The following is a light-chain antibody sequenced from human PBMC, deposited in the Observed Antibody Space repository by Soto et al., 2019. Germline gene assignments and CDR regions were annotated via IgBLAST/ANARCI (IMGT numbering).Light chain of an antibody. CDR1: SSNIGNNY. V-gene: IGLV1-51*02. CDR2: ENN. CDR3: GTWDSGLSAVV. J-gene: IGLJ2*01. Sequence: QSVLTQPPSVSAAPGQKVTISCSGSSSNIGNNYVSWYQQLPGTAPKLLIYENNKRPPGIPDRFSGSKSGTSATLGITGLQTGDEADYYCGTWDSGLSAVVFGGGTKVTVL.